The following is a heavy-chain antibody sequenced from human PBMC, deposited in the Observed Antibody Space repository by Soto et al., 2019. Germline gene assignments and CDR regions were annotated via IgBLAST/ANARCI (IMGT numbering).Heavy chain of an antibody. D-gene: IGHD3-9*01. V-gene: IGHV3-23*01. Sequence: GGSLRLSCAASGFTFSSYAMSWVRQAPGKGLEWVSAISGSGGSTYYADSVKGRFTISRDNSKNTLYLQMNSLRAEDTTVYYCAKGLYDILTGLPASKNMDVWGQGTTVTVSS. CDR1: GFTFSSYA. J-gene: IGHJ6*02. CDR2: ISGSGGST. CDR3: AKGLYDILTGLPASKNMDV.